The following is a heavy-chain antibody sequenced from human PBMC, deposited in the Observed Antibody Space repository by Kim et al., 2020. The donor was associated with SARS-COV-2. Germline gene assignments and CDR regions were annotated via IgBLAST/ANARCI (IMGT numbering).Heavy chain of an antibody. D-gene: IGHD3-10*01. V-gene: IGHV4-34*01. CDR3: ATVPGITISAGGDY. CDR2: INHSGST. J-gene: IGHJ4*02. Sequence: SETLSLTCAVYGGSFSGYYWSWIRQPPGKGLEWIGEINHSGSTNYNPSLKSRVTISVDTSKNQFSLKLSSVTAADTAVYYCATVPGITISAGGDYWCQGT. CDR1: GGSFSGYY.